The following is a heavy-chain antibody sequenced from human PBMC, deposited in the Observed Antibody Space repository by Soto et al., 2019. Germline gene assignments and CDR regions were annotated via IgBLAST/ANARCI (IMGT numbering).Heavy chain of an antibody. Sequence: PSETLSLTCTVSGGSISSYYWSWIRQPPGKGLEWIGYIYYTGSTNYNPSLKRRVTISLDTSKSHFSLKLSSVTAADTAVYYCARGWFGESIFDYWGQGTLVTVSS. V-gene: IGHV4-59*01. J-gene: IGHJ4*02. D-gene: IGHD3-10*01. CDR1: GGSISSYY. CDR3: ARGWFGESIFDY. CDR2: IYYTGST.